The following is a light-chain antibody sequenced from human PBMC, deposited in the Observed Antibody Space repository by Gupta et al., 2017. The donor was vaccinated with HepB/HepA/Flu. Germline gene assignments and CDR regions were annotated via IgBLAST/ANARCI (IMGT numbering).Light chain of an antibody. CDR1: QSVSSSY. Sequence: ENVLKQPQGTLSLSQGERATLSCRASQSVSSSYLAWYQQKPGQAPMLLIYGASSRATGIPDRFSGSGSGTDFTLTISRLEPEDFAVYYCQQYGSSPLTFGQGTKVEIK. CDR3: QQYGSSPLT. V-gene: IGKV3-20*01. J-gene: IGKJ1*01. CDR2: GAS.